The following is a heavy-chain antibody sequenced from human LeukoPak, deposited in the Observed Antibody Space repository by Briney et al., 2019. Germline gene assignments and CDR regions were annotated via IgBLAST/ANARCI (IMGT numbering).Heavy chain of an antibody. V-gene: IGHV4-34*01. CDR2: INHNGNT. CDR1: GGSFRGHF. D-gene: IGHD3-10*01. Sequence: SETLSLTCAVYGGSFRGHFCSWIRQPPGKGLEWIGEINHNGNTNYNPSLKSRVTMSVDTSKNQFSLRLNSATAADTAVYYCAKGPQTGWFDTWGQGTLVTVSS. J-gene: IGHJ5*02. CDR3: AKGPQTGWFDT.